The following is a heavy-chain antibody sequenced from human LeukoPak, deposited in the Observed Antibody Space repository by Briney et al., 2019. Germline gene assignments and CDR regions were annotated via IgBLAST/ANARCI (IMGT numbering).Heavy chain of an antibody. CDR3: ARALYGDYFPYFDY. CDR2: INAGNGDT. J-gene: IGHJ4*02. V-gene: IGHV1-3*03. Sequence: ASVKVSCKASGYTFTSYAMHWVRQAPGQRLEWMGWINAGNGDTKYSQEFQGRVTITRDTSASTAYMELSSLRSEDMAVYYCARALYGDYFPYFDYWGQGTLVTVSS. D-gene: IGHD4-17*01. CDR1: GYTFTSYA.